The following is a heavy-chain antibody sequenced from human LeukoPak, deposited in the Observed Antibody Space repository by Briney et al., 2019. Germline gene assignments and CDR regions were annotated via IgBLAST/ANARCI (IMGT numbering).Heavy chain of an antibody. CDR2: IYISGST. D-gene: IGHD3-10*01. CDR3: AREVGVRGVKYYYYYMDV. CDR1: GDSISSGSYY. V-gene: IGHV4-61*02. Sequence: SSETLSLTCTVSGDSISSGSYYWSWIRQPAGKGLEWIVRIYISGSTNYNPSLKSRVTISVDTSKNQFSLKLSSVTAADTAVYYCAREVGVRGVKYYYYYMDVWGKGTTVTISS. J-gene: IGHJ6*03.